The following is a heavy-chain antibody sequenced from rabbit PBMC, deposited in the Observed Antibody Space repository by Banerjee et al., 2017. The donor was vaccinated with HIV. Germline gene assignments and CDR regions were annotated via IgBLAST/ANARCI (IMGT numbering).Heavy chain of an antibody. CDR3: ARDRADYVGYGYGTWDS. CDR2: IYAGSSGFT. J-gene: IGHJ4*01. V-gene: IGHV1S40*01. D-gene: IGHD6-1*01. Sequence: QSLEESGGDLVKPEGSLTLTCTASGFSFSSRYYMCWVRQAPGKGLEWIACIYAGSSGFTYYASWAKGRFTISKTSSTTVTLQMTSLTAADTATYFCARDRADYVGYGYGTWDSWGPGTLVTVS. CDR1: GFSFSSRYY.